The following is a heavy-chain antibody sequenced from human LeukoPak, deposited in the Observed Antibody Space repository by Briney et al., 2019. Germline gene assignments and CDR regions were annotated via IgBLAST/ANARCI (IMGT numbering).Heavy chain of an antibody. J-gene: IGHJ4*02. D-gene: IGHD3-22*01. CDR3: ARAVYDTSGYYIDY. CDR1: GGSLSTYF. V-gene: IGHV4-4*07. Sequence: PSETLSLTCTVSGGSLSTYFWTWIRQPAGKGLEWIGRIYASGGTTHTPSLKSRVTMSVDTSESQFSLKLSSVTAADTAVYYCARAVYDTSGYYIDYWGQGTLVTVSS. CDR2: IYASGGT.